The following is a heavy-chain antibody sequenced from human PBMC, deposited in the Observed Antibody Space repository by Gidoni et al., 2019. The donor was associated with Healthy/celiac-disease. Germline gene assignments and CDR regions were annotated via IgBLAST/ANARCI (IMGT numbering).Heavy chain of an antibody. CDR2: INHSGST. CDR1: GGSFSGYY. D-gene: IGHD5-12*01. CDR3: ATDNSGYDESPYY. Sequence: QVQLQQWGAGLLKPSETLSLTCAVYGGSFSGYYWSWIRQPPGKGLEWIGEINHSGSTNYNPSLKSRVTISVDTSKNQFSLKLSSVTAADTAVYYCATDNSGYDESPYYWGQGTLVTVSS. J-gene: IGHJ4*02. V-gene: IGHV4-34*01.